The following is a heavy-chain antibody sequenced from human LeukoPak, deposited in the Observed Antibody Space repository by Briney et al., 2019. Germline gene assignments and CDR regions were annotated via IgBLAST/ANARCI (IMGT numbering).Heavy chain of an antibody. V-gene: IGHV1-18*01. Sequence: PGASVKVPCKASGYIFASYAFSWVRQAPGQGLEWMGWINNYNGNTDYARNLQGRVTMTTETSTSTAYMELRSLRSDDTAVYFCARHSSQSHFDYWGQGTLVTVSS. CDR2: INNYNGNT. D-gene: IGHD3-22*01. J-gene: IGHJ4*02. CDR1: GYIFASYA. CDR3: ARHSSQSHFDY.